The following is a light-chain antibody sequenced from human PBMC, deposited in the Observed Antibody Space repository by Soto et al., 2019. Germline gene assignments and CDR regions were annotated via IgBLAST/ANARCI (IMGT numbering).Light chain of an antibody. CDR1: QSVRSNS. J-gene: IGKJ4*01. V-gene: IGKV3-20*01. CDR2: GAS. CDR3: QQYGTSPLT. Sequence: EIVLTQSPRTLSLSPGESATLSCTASQSVRSNSLARYQQKPGQAPRLLMFGASGRATGTPPRFSGRGSGTDFTLTISRLEPEDFAVYYCQQYGTSPLTFGGGTKV.